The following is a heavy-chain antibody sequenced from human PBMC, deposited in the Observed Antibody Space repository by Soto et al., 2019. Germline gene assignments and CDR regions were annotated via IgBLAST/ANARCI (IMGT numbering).Heavy chain of an antibody. D-gene: IGHD2-15*01. Sequence: GGSLRLSCAASGFTFSSYAMSWVRQAPGKGLEWVSAISGSGGSTYYADSVKGRFTISRDNSKNTLYLQMNSLRAEDTAVYYCAKTRFREDIVVVVAATPDYWGQGTLVTVSS. CDR2: ISGSGGST. J-gene: IGHJ4*02. CDR3: AKTRFREDIVVVVAATPDY. CDR1: GFTFSSYA. V-gene: IGHV3-23*01.